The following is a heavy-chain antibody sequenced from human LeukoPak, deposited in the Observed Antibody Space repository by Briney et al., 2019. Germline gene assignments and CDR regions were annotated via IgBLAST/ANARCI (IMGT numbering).Heavy chain of an antibody. Sequence: GGSLRLSCAASGFTFTTNSMNWVRQAPGKGLEWVSSISSSTSYISYADSVKGRFTIFRDNAKNSLYLQMNSLRAEDTALYYCAGDAWDYSGGACSVAYWGQGTLVTVSS. CDR3: AGDAWDYSGGACSVAY. CDR2: ISSSTSYI. J-gene: IGHJ4*02. CDR1: GFTFTTNS. D-gene: IGHD2-21*02. V-gene: IGHV3-21*01.